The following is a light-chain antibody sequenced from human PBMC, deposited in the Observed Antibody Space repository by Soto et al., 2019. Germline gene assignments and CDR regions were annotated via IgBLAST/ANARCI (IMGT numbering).Light chain of an antibody. V-gene: IGKV3-20*01. J-gene: IGKJ5*01. Sequence: IVLIQSTATLSVSPGERSTLSCRASQNISNYLIWYQQKPGQAPRLLIYDTSSRATGVPDRYSASGSGTDFTLTISRLEPEDFAVFFCQQYGTSEIIFGQGTLLEIK. CDR2: DTS. CDR1: QNISNY. CDR3: QQYGTSEII.